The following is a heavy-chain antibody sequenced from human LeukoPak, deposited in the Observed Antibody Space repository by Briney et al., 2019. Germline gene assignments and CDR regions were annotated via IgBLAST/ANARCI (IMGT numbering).Heavy chain of an antibody. V-gene: IGHV3-53*01. J-gene: IGHJ3*01. Sequence: TGGSLRLSCAASGFSVSSNYMSWVRQAPGKGLEWVSVLYSGGNTHYADSVNGQFTISRDNSKNTLYLQMNSLRAEDTAVYYCARRYCSTCPTGHSFDLWGQGTMVTVSS. CDR1: GFSVSSNY. CDR3: ARRYCSTCPTGHSFDL. CDR2: LYSGGNT. D-gene: IGHD2-2*01.